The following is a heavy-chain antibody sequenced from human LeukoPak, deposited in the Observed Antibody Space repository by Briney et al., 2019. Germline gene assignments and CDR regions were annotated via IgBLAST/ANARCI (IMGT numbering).Heavy chain of an antibody. V-gene: IGHV3-9*01. D-gene: IGHD3-22*01. CDR1: GFTFDDYA. CDR2: ISWNSGSI. CDR3: AKAQYYYDRSGYYQPRRYFDY. Sequence: GGSLRLSCAASGFTFDDYAMHWVRQAPGKGLEWVSGISWNSGSIGYADSVKGRFTISRDNAKNSLYLQMNSLRAEDTALYYCAKAQYYYDRSGYYQPRRYFDYWGQGTLVTVSS. J-gene: IGHJ4*02.